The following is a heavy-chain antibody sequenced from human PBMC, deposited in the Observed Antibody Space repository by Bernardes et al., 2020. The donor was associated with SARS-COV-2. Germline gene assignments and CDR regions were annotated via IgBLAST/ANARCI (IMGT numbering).Heavy chain of an antibody. Sequence: GGSLRLSCAASGFSISNYWMSWVRQAPGKGLEWVANIKYDESEKYYLDSVKGRFTNSRDNAKNSLYLQMNSLRAEDTAVYYCAKGRSDESGAYTYFDYWGQGTLATVSS. CDR3: AKGRSDESGAYTYFDY. V-gene: IGHV3-7*03. CDR2: IKYDESEK. J-gene: IGHJ4*02. CDR1: GFSISNYW. D-gene: IGHD3-3*01.